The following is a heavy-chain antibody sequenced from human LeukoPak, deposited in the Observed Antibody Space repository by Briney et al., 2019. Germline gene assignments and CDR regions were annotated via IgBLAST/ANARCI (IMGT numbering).Heavy chain of an antibody. J-gene: IGHJ5*02. D-gene: IGHD3-16*01. Sequence: ASVKVSCKASGYIFTVYYMHWVRQAPGQGLEWMGRINPNSGGTNYAQKFQGRVTMTRDTSISTAYMDLSRLRSDDTAVYYCARDGGDNWFDPWGQGTLVTVSS. V-gene: IGHV1-2*06. CDR3: ARDGGDNWFDP. CDR2: INPNSGGT. CDR1: GYIFTVYY.